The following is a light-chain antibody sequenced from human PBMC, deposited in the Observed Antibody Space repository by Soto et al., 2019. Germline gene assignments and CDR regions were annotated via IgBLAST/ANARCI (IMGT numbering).Light chain of an antibody. CDR3: LQDYRYPPWT. CDR2: AAS. Sequence: IQMTQSPSSLSASVGDSVTITCRASQTINNYLNWYQQKPGKAPNLLIYAASSLQTGVPSRFSGSGSGTDFTLTISSLQPEDFATYYCLQDYRYPPWTFGQGTKVDI. CDR1: QTINNY. V-gene: IGKV1-6*01. J-gene: IGKJ1*01.